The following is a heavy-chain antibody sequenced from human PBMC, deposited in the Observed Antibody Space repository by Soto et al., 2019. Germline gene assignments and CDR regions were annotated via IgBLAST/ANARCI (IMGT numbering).Heavy chain of an antibody. CDR3: ARDLYYYASSGFNY. J-gene: IGHJ4*02. CDR2: ISSSSSYI. Sequence: GGSLRLSCVASGLTINTYSMMWVRQAPGKGLEWVSSISSSSSYIYYADSVKGRFTISRDNAKNSLFLRMNSLRAEDTAVYYCARDLYYYASSGFNYWGQGTLVTVSS. V-gene: IGHV3-21*01. D-gene: IGHD3-22*01. CDR1: GLTINTYS.